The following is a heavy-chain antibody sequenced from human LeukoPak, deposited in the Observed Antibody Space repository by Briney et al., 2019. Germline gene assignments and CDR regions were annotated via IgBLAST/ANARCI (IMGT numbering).Heavy chain of an antibody. CDR2: IIPIFGTA. D-gene: IGHD2-2*01. CDR1: GGTFISYA. CDR3: ARGRGIVVVPAVPARYYYFDY. V-gene: IGHV1-69*01. J-gene: IGHJ4*02. Sequence: SVRVSCKASGGTFISYAISWVRQAPGQGGEWMGGIIPIFGTANYAQKFQGRVTITADESTSTAYMELSSLRSEDTAVYYCARGRGIVVVPAVPARYYYFDYWGQGTLVTVSS.